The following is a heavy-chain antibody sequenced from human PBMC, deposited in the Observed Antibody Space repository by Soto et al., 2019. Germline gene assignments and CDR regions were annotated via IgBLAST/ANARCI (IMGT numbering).Heavy chain of an antibody. Sequence: PGKGLEWVAVLWYDGSNKYYADSVQGRFTISRDNSKNTLYLQMNSLQAEDTAVYYFFFQAEDGIRCTVPVSAFLLNRSSDL. V-gene: IGHV3-30*04. J-gene: IGHJ2*01. CDR2: LWYDGSNK. CDR3: FFQAEDGIRCTVPVSAFLLNRSSDL. D-gene: IGHD3-3*01.